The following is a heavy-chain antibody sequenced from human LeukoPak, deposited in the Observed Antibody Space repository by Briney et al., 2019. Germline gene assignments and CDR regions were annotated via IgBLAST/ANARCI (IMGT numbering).Heavy chain of an antibody. D-gene: IGHD3-10*01. CDR1: GFTFSDYY. Sequence: GGPLRLSCAASGFTFSDYYMSWIRQAPGKGLEWVSYISSSGSTIYYADSVKCRFTISRDNAKNSLYLQMNSLRAEDTAVYYCARGYMVRAVSEDYWGQGTLVPVSS. CDR2: ISSSGSTI. J-gene: IGHJ4*02. V-gene: IGHV3-11*01. CDR3: ARGYMVRAVSEDY.